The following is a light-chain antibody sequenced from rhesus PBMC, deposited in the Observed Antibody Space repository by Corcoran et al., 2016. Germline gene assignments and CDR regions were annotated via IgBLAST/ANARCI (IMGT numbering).Light chain of an antibody. CDR3: QQFYTTPLT. CDR2: WAS. Sequence: DIVMTQSPDSLAVSLGERVTINCKSSQTLLYSSNNKNFLAWYQQKPGQYPKLLIYWASTRESGVPNRFSGSGSGTYCTLTIRGLQAEDVAVYYCQQFYTTPLTFGGGTKVELK. CDR1: QTLLYSSNNKNF. J-gene: IGKJ4*01. V-gene: IGKV4-1*01.